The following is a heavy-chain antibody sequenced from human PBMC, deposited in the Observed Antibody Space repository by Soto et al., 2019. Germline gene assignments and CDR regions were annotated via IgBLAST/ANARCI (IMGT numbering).Heavy chain of an antibody. V-gene: IGHV4-31*03. CDR1: GGSISSGGYY. D-gene: IGHD6-19*01. Sequence: QVQLQESGPGLVKSSQTLSLTCTVSGGSISSGGYYWSWIRQHPGKGLEWIGYIHYSGSTYYNPSLKRRVIISLDTSKNQFSLRLSSVTAADTAVYYCARDISVADAFDIWGQGTMVTVSS. CDR2: IHYSGST. CDR3: ARDISVADAFDI. J-gene: IGHJ3*02.